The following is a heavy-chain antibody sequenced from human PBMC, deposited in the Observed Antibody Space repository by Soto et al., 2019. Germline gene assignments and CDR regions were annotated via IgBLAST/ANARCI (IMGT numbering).Heavy chain of an antibody. J-gene: IGHJ5*02. CDR3: AKEWAGDDNWFDP. D-gene: IGHD4-17*01. V-gene: IGHV3-30*18. CDR1: GFTFSSYG. Sequence: PGGSLRLSCAASGFTFSSYGMHWVRQAPGKGLEWVAVISYDGSNKYYADSVKGRFTISRDNSKNTLYLQMNSLRAEDTAVYYCAKEWAGDDNWFDPWGQGTLVTVSS. CDR2: ISYDGSNK.